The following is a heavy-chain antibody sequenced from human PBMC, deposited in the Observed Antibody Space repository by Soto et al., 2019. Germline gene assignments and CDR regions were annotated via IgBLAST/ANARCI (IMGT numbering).Heavy chain of an antibody. V-gene: IGHV3-23*01. CDR1: GFTFSSYA. CDR2: ISGSGGST. Sequence: EVQLLESGGGLVQPGGSLRLSCAASGFTFSSYAMSWVRQAPGKGLEWVSAISGSGGSTYYADSVKGRFTISRDISKNTLYLQMNSLRAEDTAVYYCAKWRTWYCSGGSCSRSYWYFDLWGRGTLVTVSS. J-gene: IGHJ2*01. D-gene: IGHD2-15*01. CDR3: AKWRTWYCSGGSCSRSYWYFDL.